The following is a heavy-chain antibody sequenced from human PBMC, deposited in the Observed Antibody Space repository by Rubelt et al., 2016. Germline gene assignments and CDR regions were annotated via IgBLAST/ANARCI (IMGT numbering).Heavy chain of an antibody. CDR1: GFTFSSYA. CDR2: ISGSGGST. CDR3: AKVPTYYYGSGSYFFDP. Sequence: EVQLLESGGGLVQPGGSLRLSCAASGFTFSSYAMSWVRQAPGKGLEWVSAISGSGGSTYYADSVKGRFTMSRDNAKNTVYLQMNSLRAEDTAVYYCAKVPTYYYGSGSYFFDPWGQGTLVTVSS. V-gene: IGHV3-23*01. J-gene: IGHJ5*02. D-gene: IGHD3-10*01.